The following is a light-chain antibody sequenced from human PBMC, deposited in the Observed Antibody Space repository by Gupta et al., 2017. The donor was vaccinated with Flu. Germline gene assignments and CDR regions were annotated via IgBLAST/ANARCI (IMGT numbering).Light chain of an antibody. CDR1: VANLGSDC. CDR3: AAWDDSVGGPL. V-gene: IGLV1-44*01. CDR2: GNT. J-gene: IGLJ2*01. Sequence: VSVPGLGRVANLGSDCIDWYHQVPGMAPKLLIYGNTQRPAGVPDRFSGSKSGTSASLAISGLQAEDEGVYYCAAWDDSVGGPLFGGGTRLSVL.